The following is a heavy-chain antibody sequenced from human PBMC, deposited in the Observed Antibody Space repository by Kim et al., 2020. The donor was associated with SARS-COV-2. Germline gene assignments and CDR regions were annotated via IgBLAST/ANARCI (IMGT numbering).Heavy chain of an antibody. D-gene: IGHD6-13*01. CDR3: ARGYSSSWYWAFDI. J-gene: IGHJ3*02. Sequence: PGSVKGRLTISREKAKNSLYLQMNSLRAGDTAVYYCARGYSSSWYWAFDIWGQGTMVTVSS. V-gene: IGHV3-13*01.